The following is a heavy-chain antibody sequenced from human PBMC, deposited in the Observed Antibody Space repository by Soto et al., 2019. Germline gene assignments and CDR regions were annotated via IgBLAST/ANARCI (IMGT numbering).Heavy chain of an antibody. V-gene: IGHV6-1*01. CDR3: AETPLKCNNMDV. J-gene: IGHJ6*03. Sequence: SQTLSLTCVISGDSVSSNSAAWNWIRQSPSRGLEWLGRTYYRSRWYNDYAVSVRSRITVNADTSKNQFSLHLNSVTPEDKAVYYWAETPLKCNNMDVWDKGTPSTVPS. CDR1: GDSVSSNSAA. CDR2: TYYRSRWYN. D-gene: IGHD2-15*01.